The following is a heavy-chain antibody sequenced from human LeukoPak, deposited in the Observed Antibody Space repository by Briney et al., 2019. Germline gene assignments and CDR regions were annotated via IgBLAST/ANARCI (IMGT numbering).Heavy chain of an antibody. J-gene: IGHJ3*02. CDR3: ARSSDCSSTSCYHSGDAFDI. CDR1: GFTFSSYA. V-gene: IGHV3-30*04. CDR2: ISYDGRNK. Sequence: GGSLRLSCAASGFTFSSYAMHWVRQAPGKGLEWVAFISYDGRNKYYADSVKGRLTISRDNSKNTLYLQMNSLRAEDTAVYYCARSSDCSSTSCYHSGDAFDIWGQGTVVTVSS. D-gene: IGHD2-2*01.